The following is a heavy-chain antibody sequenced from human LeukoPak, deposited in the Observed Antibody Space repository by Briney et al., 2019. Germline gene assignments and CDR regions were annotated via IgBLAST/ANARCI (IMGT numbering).Heavy chain of an antibody. D-gene: IGHD1-14*01. J-gene: IGHJ5*02. CDR3: ATVAVSPNWFDP. Sequence: GGSLRLSCEASGFPFSSYAMSWVRQAPGKGLEWVSAISGSGGSTYYADSVKGRFTISRDNSKNTLYLQMNSLRAEDTAVYYCATVAVSPNWFDPWGQGTLVTVSS. CDR1: GFPFSSYA. V-gene: IGHV3-23*01. CDR2: ISGSGGST.